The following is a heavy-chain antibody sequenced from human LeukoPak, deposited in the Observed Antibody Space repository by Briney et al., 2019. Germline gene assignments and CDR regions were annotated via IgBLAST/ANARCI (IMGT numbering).Heavy chain of an antibody. Sequence: AGGSLRLSCAVSGFAFGSEAMSWVRQSPARGLEWVASISPGGGTTYYADYVRGRFTISRDNSKNTLYLQMNSLRAEDTAVYYCARPHQYDGTLDAFDIWGQGTMVTVSS. D-gene: IGHD1-1*01. CDR1: GFAFGSEA. J-gene: IGHJ3*02. CDR2: ISPGGGTT. V-gene: IGHV3-23*01. CDR3: ARPHQYDGTLDAFDI.